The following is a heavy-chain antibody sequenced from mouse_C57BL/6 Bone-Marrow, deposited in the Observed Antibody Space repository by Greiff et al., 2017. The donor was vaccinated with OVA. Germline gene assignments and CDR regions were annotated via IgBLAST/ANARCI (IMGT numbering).Heavy chain of an antibody. J-gene: IGHJ4*01. CDR1: GFTFTDYY. CDR3: ARYNAMDY. CDR2: IRNKANGYTT. Sequence: EVKVVESGGGLVQPGGSLSLSCAASGFTFTDYYMSWVRQPPGKALEWLGFIRNKANGYTTEYSASVKGRFTISRDTSQSILYLQMNALRAEDSATYYCARYNAMDYWGQGTSVTVSS. V-gene: IGHV7-3*01.